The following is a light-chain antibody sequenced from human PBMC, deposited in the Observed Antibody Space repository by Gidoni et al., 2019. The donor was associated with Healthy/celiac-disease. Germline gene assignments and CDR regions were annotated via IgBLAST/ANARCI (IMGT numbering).Light chain of an antibody. CDR3: QQSYSTPIT. V-gene: IGKV1-39*01. CDR1: QSISRY. CDR2: AAS. Sequence: DIQMTQSPSSRSASVGDRVTITCRASQSISRYLNGYQQKPGKAPKLLIYAASSLQRGVPSRFSGSGSGTDFTLTISSLLPEDFATYYCQQSYSTPITFXQXTRLEIK. J-gene: IGKJ5*01.